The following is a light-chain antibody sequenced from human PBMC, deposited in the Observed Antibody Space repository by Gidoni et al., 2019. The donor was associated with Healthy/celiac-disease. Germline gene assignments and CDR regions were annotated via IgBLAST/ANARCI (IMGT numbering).Light chain of an antibody. CDR1: QSISSW. Sequence: DIQMTQSPSTLSASVGDRVTITCRASQSISSWFAWYQQKQGKAPKLLIYKASSLESGVPSRFSGSGSGKEFTLTISSLQPDDFATYYCQQYNSYSRTFGQGTKVEIK. CDR2: KAS. J-gene: IGKJ1*01. V-gene: IGKV1-5*03. CDR3: QQYNSYSRT.